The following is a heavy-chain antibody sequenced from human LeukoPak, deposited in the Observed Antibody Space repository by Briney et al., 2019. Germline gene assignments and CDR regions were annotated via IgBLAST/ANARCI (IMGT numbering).Heavy chain of an antibody. V-gene: IGHV4-39*01. D-gene: IGHD6-13*01. CDR3: ARLVASSSWWDY. Sequence: SETLSLTCTVSGGSISSRSYYWGWIRQPPGKGLEWIGSIYYSGSTYYNPSLKSRVTISVDTSKNQFSLKLSSVTAADTAVYYCARLVASSSWWDYWGQGTLVTVSS. J-gene: IGHJ4*02. CDR2: IYYSGST. CDR1: GGSISSRSYY.